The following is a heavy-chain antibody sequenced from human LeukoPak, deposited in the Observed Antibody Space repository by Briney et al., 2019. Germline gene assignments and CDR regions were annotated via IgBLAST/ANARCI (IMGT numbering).Heavy chain of an antibody. D-gene: IGHD3-16*02. V-gene: IGHV3-7*01. CDR3: AKDQSLYGTAFDY. Sequence: AGGSLRLSCAASGFTFSSYWMSWVRQAPGKGLEWVANIKQDGSEKYYVDSVKGRFTISRDNSKNTLYLQMNSLRAEDTAVYYCAKDQSLYGTAFDYWGQGTLVTVSS. CDR2: IKQDGSEK. J-gene: IGHJ4*02. CDR1: GFTFSSYW.